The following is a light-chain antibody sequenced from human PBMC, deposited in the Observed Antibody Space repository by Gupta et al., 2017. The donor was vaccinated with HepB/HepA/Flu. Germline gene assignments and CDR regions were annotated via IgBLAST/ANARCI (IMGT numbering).Light chain of an antibody. CDR3: LVCDSSTVV. Sequence: SYELTQPLSVSVALGQTARITCGGNNIGSKNVHWYQQKPGQAPVLVIYGDNNRPSGIPERFSASNSGNTATLTISRAQAGDEADYYCLVCDSSTVVFGGGTKLTVL. V-gene: IGLV3-9*01. CDR2: GDN. CDR1: NIGSKN. J-gene: IGLJ2*01.